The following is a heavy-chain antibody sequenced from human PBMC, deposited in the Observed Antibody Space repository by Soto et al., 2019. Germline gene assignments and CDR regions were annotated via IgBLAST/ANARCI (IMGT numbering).Heavy chain of an antibody. CDR3: AKDINGTGTIVIYDS. Sequence: EVQLLESGGSLVQPGGSLRLSCAASGFSFSTYAMGWVRQAPGKGLEWVAAISGSGSATYYADPVKGPFTISSDNYKDTLYLQMNSPRAGDTAVYDCAKDINGTGTIVIYDSWCQGSLATVSS. D-gene: IGHD1-7*01. CDR2: ISGSGSAT. CDR1: GFSFSTYA. V-gene: IGHV3-23*01. J-gene: IGHJ4*02.